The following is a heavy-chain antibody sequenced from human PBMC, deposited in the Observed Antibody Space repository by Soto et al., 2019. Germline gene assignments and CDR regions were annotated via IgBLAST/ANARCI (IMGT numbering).Heavy chain of an antibody. Sequence: QVQLVQSGAEVKKPGSSVKVSCKASGGTFSSYAISWVQQAPGQGLEWMGGIIPIFGTANYAQKFQGRVTITADESTSTAYMELSSLRSEDTAVYYCARGERVSAPYYYYYGMDVWGQGTTVTVSS. V-gene: IGHV1-69*01. J-gene: IGHJ6*02. CDR3: ARGERVSAPYYYYYGMDV. CDR1: GGTFSSYA. D-gene: IGHD6-13*01. CDR2: IIPIFGTA.